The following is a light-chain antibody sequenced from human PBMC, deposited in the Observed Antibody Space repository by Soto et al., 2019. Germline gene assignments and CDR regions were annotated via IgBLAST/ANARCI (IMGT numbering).Light chain of an antibody. J-gene: IGKJ1*01. V-gene: IGKV3-11*01. CDR3: QQRSDWPST. CDR1: QSVSSY. CDR2: DAS. Sequence: IVFTQSPATLSLSPGERATLSCRASQSVSSYLAWYQQKPGQAPRLLIYDASNRATGIPARFSGSGSGTDFTLTIISREPEDFVVYYCQQRSDWPSTFGQGTKVDIK.